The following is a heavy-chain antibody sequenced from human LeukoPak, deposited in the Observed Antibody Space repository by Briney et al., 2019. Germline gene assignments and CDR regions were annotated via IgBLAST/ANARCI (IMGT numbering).Heavy chain of an antibody. J-gene: IGHJ5*02. V-gene: IGHV3-20*04. CDR2: INWNGGST. D-gene: IGHD3-3*01. CDR3: ARVREYDFWSGYYSAPNWFDP. Sequence: GGSLRLSCAASGFTLSSYAMSWVRQAPGKGLEWVSGINWNGGSTGYADSVKGRFTISRDNAKNSLYLQMNSLRAEDTALYYCARVREYDFWSGYYSAPNWFDPWGQGTLVTVSS. CDR1: GFTLSSYA.